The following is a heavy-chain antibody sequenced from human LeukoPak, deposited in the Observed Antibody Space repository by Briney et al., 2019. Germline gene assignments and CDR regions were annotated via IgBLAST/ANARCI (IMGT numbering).Heavy chain of an antibody. V-gene: IGHV4-30-4*01. CDR2: IYYSGTT. Sequence: SETLSLTCNVSGGSVSSSDYYWSWVRQPPGKGLEWIGYIYYSGTTYYNPSLKSRVTISVDTSKNLFSLKLSSVTAADTAVYYCARDHSYGYFTLDIWGQGTMVTVSS. CDR3: ARDHSYGYFTLDI. CDR1: GGSVSSSDYY. D-gene: IGHD5-18*01. J-gene: IGHJ3*02.